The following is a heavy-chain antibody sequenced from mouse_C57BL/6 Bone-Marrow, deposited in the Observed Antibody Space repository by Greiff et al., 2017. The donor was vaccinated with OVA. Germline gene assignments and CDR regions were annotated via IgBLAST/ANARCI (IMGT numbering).Heavy chain of an antibody. CDR2: IDPENGDT. J-gene: IGHJ2*01. D-gene: IGHD2-12*01. CDR1: GFYIKDDH. V-gene: IGHV14-4*01. Sequence: VQLQQSGAELVRPGASVKLSCTASGFYIKDDHIHWVKQRPEQGLEWIGSIDPENGDTECASKFQGKATIPADTSSNTAFLQLSSLTSEDTAVYYCTTRELLPFDYWGQVTTLTVSS. CDR3: TTRELLPFDY.